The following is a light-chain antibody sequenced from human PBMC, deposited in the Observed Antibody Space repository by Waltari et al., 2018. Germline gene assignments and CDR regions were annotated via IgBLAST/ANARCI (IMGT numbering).Light chain of an antibody. CDR3: QQYNNWPPWT. CDR1: QSVRNN. V-gene: IGKV3-15*01. J-gene: IGKJ1*01. Sequence: EIVMTQSPATLSVSPGERAPLSCRASQSVRNNLVWYQQKPGQAPRLLIYGASTRVTGIPARFSGSGSGTEFTLTISSLQSEDFAVYYCQQYNNWPPWTFGQGTMVEIK. CDR2: GAS.